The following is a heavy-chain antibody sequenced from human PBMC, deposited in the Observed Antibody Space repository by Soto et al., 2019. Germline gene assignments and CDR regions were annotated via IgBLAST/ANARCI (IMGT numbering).Heavy chain of an antibody. J-gene: IGHJ5*02. CDR1: GDSVSKYY. CDR3: ARSPAYGDYANLDT. V-gene: IGHV4-4*07. D-gene: IGHD4-17*01. Sequence: SETLSLTCTVSGDSVSKYYWNWIRQPAGKGLEWIGRIYTTRSPNYNPSLKSRVTMSVDTSKNQFSLKLNLSSVTAADTAVYYCARSPAYGDYANLDTWGQGTLVTVS. CDR2: IYTTRSP.